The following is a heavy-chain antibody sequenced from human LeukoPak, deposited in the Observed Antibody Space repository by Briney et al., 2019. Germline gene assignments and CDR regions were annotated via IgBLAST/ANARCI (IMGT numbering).Heavy chain of an antibody. J-gene: IGHJ4*02. D-gene: IGHD2-15*01. CDR1: GGSISSGGYS. Sequence: SQTLSLTCAVSGGSISSGGYSWSWIRQPPGQGLEWIGYTYHSGSTYYNPSLTSRVTISVDRSKNQFSLKLSSVTAADTAVYYCARASHYCSGGSCLPSDFDYWGQGTLVTVSS. CDR2: TYHSGST. CDR3: ARASHYCSGGSCLPSDFDY. V-gene: IGHV4-30-2*01.